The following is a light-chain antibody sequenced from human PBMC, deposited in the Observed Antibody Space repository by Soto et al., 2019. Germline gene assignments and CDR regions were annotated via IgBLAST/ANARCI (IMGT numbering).Light chain of an antibody. CDR3: MHSIELPRT. CDR2: GVS. J-gene: IGKJ2*01. Sequence: DVVMTQTPLSLSVTPGQPASMSCKSTQSLVHTDGETYLYWSLQRSGQPPQLLIYGVSNRFAGVPDRFTGGGSGTDLTLTISRVEPEDVGVYYCMHSIELPRTFGQGTRLEIK. CDR1: QSLVHTDGETY. V-gene: IGKV2D-29*01.